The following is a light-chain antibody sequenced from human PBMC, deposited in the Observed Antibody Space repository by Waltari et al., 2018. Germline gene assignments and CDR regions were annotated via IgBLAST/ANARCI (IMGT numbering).Light chain of an antibody. V-gene: IGKV3-15*01. Sequence: EIVMTQSPATLSVSPGERATLSCRARQSVSSNLAWYQHKPGQAPRLLIYGASSRATGIPARFSGSGSGTEFTLTISSLQSEDFAVYFCQHYNNWPYTFGQGTKLEIK. CDR3: QHYNNWPYT. CDR1: QSVSSN. CDR2: GAS. J-gene: IGKJ2*01.